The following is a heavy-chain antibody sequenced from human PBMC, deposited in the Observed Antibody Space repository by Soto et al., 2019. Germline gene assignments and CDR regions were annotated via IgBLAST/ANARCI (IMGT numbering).Heavy chain of an antibody. CDR1: GFTFSSYA. J-gene: IGHJ4*02. CDR3: SRGGYSYATFDY. CDR2: ISYDGSKK. V-gene: IGHV3-30-3*01. Sequence: QVQLVESGGGVVQPGRSLRLSCAASGFTFSSYAMDWVRQAPGKGLEWVAVISYDGSKKYYADSVKGRFTISRDNSKNTLYLQMNSLRGDDAAVYYCSRGGYSYATFDYWGQGTLVTVPS. D-gene: IGHD5-18*01.